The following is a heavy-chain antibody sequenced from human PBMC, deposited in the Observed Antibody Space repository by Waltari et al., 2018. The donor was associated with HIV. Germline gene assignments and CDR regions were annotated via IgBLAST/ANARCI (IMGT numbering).Heavy chain of an antibody. J-gene: IGHJ3*02. CDR1: GGSISSYY. CDR3: ARRHPDFEGAIDI. Sequence: QVQLQESGPGLVRPSETLSLTCTVSGGSISSYYWSWIRQPPGRGLEWIGYISYTGSTNYNPSLKSRCTTLVDASKNQFSLNLSSVTAADTAVYYCARRHPDFEGAIDIWGQGTMVTVSS. CDR2: ISYTGST. V-gene: IGHV4-59*01.